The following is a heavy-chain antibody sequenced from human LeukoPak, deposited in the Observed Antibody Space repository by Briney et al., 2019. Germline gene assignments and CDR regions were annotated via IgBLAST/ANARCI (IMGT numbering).Heavy chain of an antibody. Sequence: GGSLRLSCGASGFTFSSYDMHWVRRAPGKGLEWVGGIRYDGRHTYHADSMKGRFTISRDNSKHTLYLQRESLKTEDKAVYYCASGLRGRPYWGQGTQVTVSS. V-gene: IGHV3-30*03. J-gene: IGHJ4*02. CDR3: ASGLRGRPY. CDR1: GFTFSSYD. CDR2: IRYDGRHT.